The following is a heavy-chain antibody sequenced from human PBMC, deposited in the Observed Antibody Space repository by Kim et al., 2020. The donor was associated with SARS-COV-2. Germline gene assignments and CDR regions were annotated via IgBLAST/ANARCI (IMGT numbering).Heavy chain of an antibody. Sequence: IYAQKFQGRVTMTEDTSTDTAYMELSSLRSEDTAVYYCATARTTYWYFDLWGRGTLVTVSS. J-gene: IGHJ2*01. V-gene: IGHV1-24*01. D-gene: IGHD4-17*01. CDR3: ATARTTYWYFDL.